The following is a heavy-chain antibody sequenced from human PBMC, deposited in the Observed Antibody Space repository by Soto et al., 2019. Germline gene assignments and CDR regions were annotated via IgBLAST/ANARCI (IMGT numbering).Heavy chain of an antibody. CDR2: ISGSGGST. D-gene: IGHD3-22*01. J-gene: IGHJ6*02. Sequence: GGSLRLSCAASGFTFSSYAMSWVRQAPGKGLEWVSAISGSGGSTYYADSVKGRFTISRDNSKNTLYLQMNSLRAEDTAVYYCAEGGLVIVYYYYGMDVWGQGTTVTVSS. CDR1: GFTFSSYA. V-gene: IGHV3-23*01. CDR3: AEGGLVIVYYYYGMDV.